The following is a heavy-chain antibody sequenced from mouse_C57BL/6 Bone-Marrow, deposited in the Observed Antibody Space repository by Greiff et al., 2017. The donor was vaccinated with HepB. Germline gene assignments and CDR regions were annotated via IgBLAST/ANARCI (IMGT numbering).Heavy chain of an antibody. CDR2: INPSTGGT. Sequence: VQLQQSGPELVKPGASVKISCKASGYSFTGYYMNWVKQSPEKSLEWIGEINPSTGGTTYNQKFKAKATLTVDKSSSTAYMQLKSLTSEDSAVYYCALSPYWGQGTLVTVSA. J-gene: IGHJ3*01. D-gene: IGHD6-1*01. V-gene: IGHV1-42*01. CDR1: GYSFTGYY. CDR3: ALSPY.